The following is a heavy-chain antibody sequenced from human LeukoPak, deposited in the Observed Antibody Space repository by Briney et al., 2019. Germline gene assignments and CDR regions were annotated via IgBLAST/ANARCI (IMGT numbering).Heavy chain of an antibody. Sequence: ASVKVSCKASGYTFTGYYMHWVRQALGQGLEWMGWINPNSGGTNFAQKFQGRVTMTRDTSITTAYMELSRLRSDDTAVYYCATEYGITGTTGAFDIWGQGTMVTVSS. V-gene: IGHV1-2*02. CDR1: GYTFTGYY. J-gene: IGHJ3*02. D-gene: IGHD1-7*01. CDR3: ATEYGITGTTGAFDI. CDR2: INPNSGGT.